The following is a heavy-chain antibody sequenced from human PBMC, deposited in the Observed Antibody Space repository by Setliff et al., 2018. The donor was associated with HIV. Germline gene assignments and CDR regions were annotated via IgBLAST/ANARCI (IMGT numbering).Heavy chain of an antibody. CDR2: IKSKTDGGTT. J-gene: IGHJ4*02. CDR3: ATVAHSSALDY. CDR1: GFIFTNAW. Sequence: GGSLRLSCETSGFIFTNAWMSWVRQAPGKGLEWVGLIKSKTDGGTTDYAAPVKDRFTISRDDSKNTLYLQMNSLKSEDTAVYYCATVAHSSALDYWGQGTLVTVSS. D-gene: IGHD6-19*01. V-gene: IGHV3-15*01.